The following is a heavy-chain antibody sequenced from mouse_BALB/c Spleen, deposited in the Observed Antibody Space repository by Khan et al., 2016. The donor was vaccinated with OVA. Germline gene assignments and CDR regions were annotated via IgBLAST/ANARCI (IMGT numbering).Heavy chain of an antibody. CDR3: ARENYYGRSCYAMDY. V-gene: IGHV1S41*01. CDR1: GYTFTSYW. J-gene: IGHJ4*01. Sequence: DLVKPGASVKLSCKASGYTFTSYWINWIKQRPGQGLEWIGRIGPGSSNAYYNDMFKDKATLTVDTSSKTAYIQLSSLSSEDSAVYFCARENYYGRSCYAMDYGGQGTSGTVSA. D-gene: IGHD1-1*01. CDR2: IGPGSSNA.